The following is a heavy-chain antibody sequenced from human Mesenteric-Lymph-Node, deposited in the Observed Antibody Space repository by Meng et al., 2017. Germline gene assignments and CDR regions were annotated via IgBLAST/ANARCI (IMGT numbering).Heavy chain of an antibody. D-gene: IGHD3-22*01. J-gene: IGHJ4*02. V-gene: IGHV4-31*01. CDR2: IYYSGST. CDR1: GGSISSGGYY. CDR3: ARDSSSSAYSPFNY. Sequence: VHVRAPGPGRVNPSNTLSLTCTVSGGSISSGGYYWSWIRQHPGKGLEWIGYIYYSGSTYYNPSLKSLVTISVDTSKNQFSLKLSSVTPEDTAVYYCARDSSSSAYSPFNYWGQGTLVTVSS.